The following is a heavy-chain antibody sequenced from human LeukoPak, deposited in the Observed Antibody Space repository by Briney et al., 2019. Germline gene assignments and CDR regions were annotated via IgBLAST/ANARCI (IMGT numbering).Heavy chain of an antibody. Sequence: GGSLRLSCAASGFTFSSYAMSWVRQAPGKGLEWVSSISSSSSYIYYADSVEGRFTISRDNAKNSLYLQMNSLRAEDTAVYYCARDPTIAAAGTYYYYYYMDVWGKGTTVTISS. CDR2: ISSSSSYI. D-gene: IGHD6-13*01. V-gene: IGHV3-21*01. CDR1: GFTFSSYA. J-gene: IGHJ6*03. CDR3: ARDPTIAAAGTYYYYYYMDV.